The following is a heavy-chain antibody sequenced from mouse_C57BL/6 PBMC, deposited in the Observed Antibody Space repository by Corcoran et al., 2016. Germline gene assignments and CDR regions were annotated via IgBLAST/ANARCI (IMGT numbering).Heavy chain of an antibody. CDR1: GYTFTDYY. V-gene: IGHV1-26*01. Sequence: EVQLQQSGPELVKPGASVKISCKASGYTFTDYYMHWVKQSHGKSLEWIGDINPNNGGTSFNQKFKGKATLTVDKSSSTAYMELRCLTSEDSAVYYCARSQDSSGYSFAYWGQGTLVTVSA. CDR2: INPNNGGT. D-gene: IGHD3-2*02. CDR3: ARSQDSSGYSFAY. J-gene: IGHJ3*01.